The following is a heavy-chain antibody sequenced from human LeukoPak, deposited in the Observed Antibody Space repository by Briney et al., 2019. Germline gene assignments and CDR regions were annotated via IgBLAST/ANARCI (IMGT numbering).Heavy chain of an antibody. V-gene: IGHV3-23*01. CDR1: GVTFNTYA. J-gene: IGHJ4*02. CDR3: TKDLMTGFSSGWFFGY. D-gene: IGHD6-19*01. CDR2: TCGSCDST. Sequence: GGSLRLSCAASGVTFNTYAMSWVRQAPGKGLEWVAVTCGSCDSTHYADSVKGRFTISRDNSKNSLYLQMTSLTAEDTAVYYCTKDLMTGFSSGWFFGYWGQGTLVTASS.